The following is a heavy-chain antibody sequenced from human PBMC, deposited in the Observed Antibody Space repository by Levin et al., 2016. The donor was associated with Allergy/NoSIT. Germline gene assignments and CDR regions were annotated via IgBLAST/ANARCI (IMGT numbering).Heavy chain of an antibody. D-gene: IGHD3-10*01. CDR3: ARGSDYYGSGSYSPLYYYYGMDV. Sequence: WIRQPPGKGLEWIGYIYYSGSTNYNPSLKSRVTISVDTSKNQFSLKLSSVTAADTAVYYCARGSDYYGSGSYSPLYYYYGMDVWGQGTTVTVSS. V-gene: IGHV4-59*01. CDR2: IYYSGST. J-gene: IGHJ6*02.